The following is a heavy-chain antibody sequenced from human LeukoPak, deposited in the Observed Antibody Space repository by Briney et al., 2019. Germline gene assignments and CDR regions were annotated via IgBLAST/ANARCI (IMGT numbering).Heavy chain of an antibody. CDR2: ISWDGGST. CDR1: GFTFDDYA. V-gene: IGHV3-43D*03. J-gene: IGHJ4*02. D-gene: IGHD5-12*01. CDR3: ATNGGGDSGYGNFDY. Sequence: GGSLRLSCAASGFTFDDYAMHWVRQPPGKGLEWVSLISWDGGSTYYADSVKGRFTISRDNSKNSLYLQMNRLRAEDTALYYCATNGGGDSGYGNFDYWGQGTLVTVSS.